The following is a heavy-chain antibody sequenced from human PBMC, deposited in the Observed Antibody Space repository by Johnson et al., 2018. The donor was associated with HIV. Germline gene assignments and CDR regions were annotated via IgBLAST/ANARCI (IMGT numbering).Heavy chain of an antibody. D-gene: IGHD1-26*01. J-gene: IGHJ3*02. CDR3: ARSIVGAIVDAFDI. Sequence: VQLVESGGGLVKPGGSLRLSCAASGFSFSDYFVSWIRQAPGKGLEWVSYISSGGSSASVIYYADSVKGRFTISWENAKNSVYLQMNSLRAEDTAVYYCARSIVGAIVDAFDIWGQGTMVTVSS. CDR1: GFSFSDYF. CDR2: ISSGGSSASVI. V-gene: IGHV3-11*04.